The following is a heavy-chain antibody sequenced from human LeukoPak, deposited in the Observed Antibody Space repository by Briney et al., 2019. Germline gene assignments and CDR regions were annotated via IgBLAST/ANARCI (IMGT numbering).Heavy chain of an antibody. CDR3: ARDQTNYDFWSGYFEYFQH. CDR2: ISSSSYI. CDR1: GFTFSSYS. D-gene: IGHD3-3*01. J-gene: IGHJ1*01. V-gene: IGHV3-21*01. Sequence: GGSLRLSCAASGFTFSSYSMNWVRQAPGKGLEWVSSISSSSYIYYADSVKGRFTISRDNAKNSLYLQMNGLRAEDTAVYYCARDQTNYDFWSGYFEYFQHWGQGTLVTVSS.